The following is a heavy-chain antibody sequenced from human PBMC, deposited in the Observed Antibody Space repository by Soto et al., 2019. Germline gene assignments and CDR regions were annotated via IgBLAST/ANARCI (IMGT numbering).Heavy chain of an antibody. Sequence: GESLKLSCKASGYSSPSYWLGGVRQVPGKGLEWMGIIYPGDSDTRYSPSFQGQVTISADKSISTAYLQWSSLKASDTAMYYCASPYYYDSSGYPRGAFDIWGQGTMV. CDR1: GYSSPSYW. V-gene: IGHV5-51*03. D-gene: IGHD3-22*01. J-gene: IGHJ3*02. CDR3: ASPYYYDSSGYPRGAFDI. CDR2: IYPGDSDT.